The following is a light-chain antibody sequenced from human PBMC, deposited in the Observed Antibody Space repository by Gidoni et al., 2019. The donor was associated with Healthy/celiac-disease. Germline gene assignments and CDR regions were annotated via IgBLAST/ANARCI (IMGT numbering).Light chain of an antibody. CDR1: NIGSKS. J-gene: IGLJ3*02. CDR3: QVWDSSSDHWV. CDR2: YDS. Sequence: SYVLTQPPSVSVAPGKTARTTGGLNNIGSKSVPWYQQTPGPAPVLVIYYDSDRPSGIPERFSGSNSGNPATLTISRVEAGDEADYYCQVWDSSSDHWVFGGGTKLTVL. V-gene: IGLV3-21*04.